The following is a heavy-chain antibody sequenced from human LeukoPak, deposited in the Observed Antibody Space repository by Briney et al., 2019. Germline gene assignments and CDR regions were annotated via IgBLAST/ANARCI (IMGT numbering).Heavy chain of an antibody. Sequence: SETLSLNCAVSGYSISSGYYWIWIRQPPGKGLEWIGSLYHSDSIYYNPSLESRVTMSVDTSKNQFSLKLSFVTAADTAVYYCARQHDSYHYYYVDVWGKGTTVTVSS. J-gene: IGHJ6*03. CDR1: GYSISSGYY. V-gene: IGHV4-38-2*01. D-gene: IGHD6-13*01. CDR2: LYHSDSI. CDR3: ARQHDSYHYYYVDV.